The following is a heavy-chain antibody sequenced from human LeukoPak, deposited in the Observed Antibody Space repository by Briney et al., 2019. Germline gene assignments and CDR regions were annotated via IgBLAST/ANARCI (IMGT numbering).Heavy chain of an antibody. J-gene: IGHJ4*02. V-gene: IGHV3-48*03. D-gene: IGHD2-2*01. CDR3: ARDLGYCSSTSCYEGDY. CDR2: ISSSGNTI. CDR1: GFTFSSYE. Sequence: GGSLRLSCAASGFTFSSYEMNWVRQAPGKGLEWVSYISSSGNTIYYADSVKGRFTISRDNAKNSLYLQMNSLRAEDTAVYYCARDLGYCSSTSCYEGDYWGQGTLVTVSS.